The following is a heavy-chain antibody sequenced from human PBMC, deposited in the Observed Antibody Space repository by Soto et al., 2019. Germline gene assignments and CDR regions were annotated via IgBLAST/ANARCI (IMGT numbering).Heavy chain of an antibody. CDR2: ISGSGGST. D-gene: IGHD2-21*02. Sequence: EVQLLESGGGLVQPGGSLRLSCAASGFTFSSYAMSWVRQAPGKGLEWVSAISGSGGSTYYADSVKGRFTISSDNSKNTLYLQMNSLRAEDTAVDYCAKDTSYGGNSGVWYFDLWGRGTLVTVSS. J-gene: IGHJ2*01. V-gene: IGHV3-23*01. CDR3: AKDTSYGGNSGVWYFDL. CDR1: GFTFSSYA.